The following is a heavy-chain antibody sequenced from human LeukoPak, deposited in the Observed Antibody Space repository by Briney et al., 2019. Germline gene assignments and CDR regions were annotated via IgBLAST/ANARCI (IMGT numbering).Heavy chain of an antibody. CDR1: GFTFSSYW. Sequence: GGSLRLSCAASGFTFSSYWMSWVRQAPGKGLEWVANIKQDGSEKYYVDSVKGRFTISRDNAKNSLYLQMNSLRAEDTAVYYCARPYYDSSGYYGYWGQGTLVTVSS. V-gene: IGHV3-7*01. CDR2: IKQDGSEK. D-gene: IGHD3-22*01. CDR3: ARPYYDSSGYYGY. J-gene: IGHJ4*02.